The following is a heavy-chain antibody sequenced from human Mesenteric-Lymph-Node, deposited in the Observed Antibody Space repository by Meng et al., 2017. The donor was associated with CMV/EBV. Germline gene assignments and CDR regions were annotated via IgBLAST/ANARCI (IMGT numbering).Heavy chain of an antibody. V-gene: IGHV3-74*01. D-gene: IGHD6-6*01. CDR2: INSDGSST. CDR1: GFTFSSYW. J-gene: IGHJ4*02. CDR3: AKEKYSSSSEYFDY. Sequence: SCAASGFTFSSYWMHWVRQAPGKGLVWVSRINSDGSSTNYAASVKGRFTISRDNSKNTLYRQMNSLRAEDTAVYYCAKEKYSSSSEYFDYWGQGTLVTVSS.